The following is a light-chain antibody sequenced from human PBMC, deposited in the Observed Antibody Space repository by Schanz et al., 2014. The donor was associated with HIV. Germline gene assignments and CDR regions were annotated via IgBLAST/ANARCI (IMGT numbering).Light chain of an antibody. V-gene: IGLV1-44*01. CDR3: AGWDDSLNAWV. J-gene: IGLJ3*02. CDR1: SSSIKTNT. Sequence: QSVLTQPPSASGTPGQRVTISCSGSSSSIKTNTVNWFQHLPGTAPKLLIYNSYHRPSGVPDRFSGSDSGTSASLAISGLQSEDETDYYCAGWDDSLNAWVFGGGTKLTVL. CDR2: NSY.